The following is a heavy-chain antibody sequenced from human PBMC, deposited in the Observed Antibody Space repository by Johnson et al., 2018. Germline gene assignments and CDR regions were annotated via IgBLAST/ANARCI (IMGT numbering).Heavy chain of an antibody. D-gene: IGHD1-26*01. CDR3: ARDFAFGRTLGSTRYRACDV. CDR1: GFTFSTYS. Sequence: EVQLVESGGGLVQPGGSQRLRLSCAASGFTFSTYSMIWVRQAPGKGLEWVSYISSRGSTIYYADSLKGRFTLSWDNSKNTLYLQMNSLIAEDTAMYYCARDFAFGRTLGSTRYRACDVWGQGTLVTVSS. J-gene: IGHJ3*01. CDR2: ISSRGSTI. V-gene: IGHV3-48*01.